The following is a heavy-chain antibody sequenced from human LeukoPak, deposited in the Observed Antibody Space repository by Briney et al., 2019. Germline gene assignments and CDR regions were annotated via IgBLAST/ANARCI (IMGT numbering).Heavy chain of an antibody. J-gene: IGHJ4*02. D-gene: IGHD3-22*01. Sequence: ASVKVSCKASGYTFTSYYMHWVRQAPGQGLEWMGVINPSGGSTSYAQKFQGRVTMTRDMSTSTVYMELSSLRSEDTAVYYCATSDITYYYDSSGYLPFDYWGQGTLVTVSS. CDR1: GYTFTSYY. CDR2: INPSGGST. V-gene: IGHV1-46*01. CDR3: ATSDITYYYDSSGYLPFDY.